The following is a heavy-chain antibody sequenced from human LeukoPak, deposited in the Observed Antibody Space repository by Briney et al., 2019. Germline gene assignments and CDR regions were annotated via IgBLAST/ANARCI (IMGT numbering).Heavy chain of an antibody. D-gene: IGHD3-3*01. J-gene: IGHJ4*02. CDR3: ARDPDKYYDFWSGPLFDY. Sequence: PGGSLRLSCAASGFTFSSYSMNWVRQAPGKGLEWVSSISSSSSYIYYAGSVKGRFTISRDNAKNSLYLQMNSLRAEDTAVYYCARDPDKYYDFWSGPLFDYWGQGTLVTVSS. V-gene: IGHV3-21*01. CDR1: GFTFSSYS. CDR2: ISSSSSYI.